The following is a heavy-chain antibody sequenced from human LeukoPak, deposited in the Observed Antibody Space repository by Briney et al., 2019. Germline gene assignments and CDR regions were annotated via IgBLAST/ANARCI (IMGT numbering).Heavy chain of an antibody. CDR3: ASTPRSWYSDY. D-gene: IGHD6-13*01. CDR2: ISASGDTT. CDR1: GFTFNNYA. Sequence: GGSLRLSCAASGFTFNNYAMSWVRQAPGKGLGWVSAISASGDTTYYADSVKGRFTISRDNAKNSLYLQMNSLRAEDTAVYYCASTPRSWYSDYWGQGTLVTVSS. J-gene: IGHJ4*02. V-gene: IGHV3-23*01.